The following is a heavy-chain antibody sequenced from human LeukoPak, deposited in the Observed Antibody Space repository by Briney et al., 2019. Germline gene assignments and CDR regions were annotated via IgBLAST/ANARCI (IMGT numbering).Heavy chain of an antibody. D-gene: IGHD3-22*01. CDR3: ARDLADSSGYNDAFDI. Sequence: SVKVSCKASGGTFSSYAISWVRQAPGQGLEWMGGIIPIFGTANYAQKFQGRVTITTDESTSTAYMELSSLRSEDTAVYYCARDLADSSGYNDAFDIWGQGTMVTVSS. CDR1: GGTFSSYA. V-gene: IGHV1-69*05. J-gene: IGHJ3*02. CDR2: IIPIFGTA.